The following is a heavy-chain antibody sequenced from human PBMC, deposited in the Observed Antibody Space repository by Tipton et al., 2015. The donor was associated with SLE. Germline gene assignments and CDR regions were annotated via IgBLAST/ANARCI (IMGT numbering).Heavy chain of an antibody. Sequence: QVQLVQSGPEVKNPGASVKVSCKASAYTFTTYSISWVRQAPGQGLEWMGWISTYNGNTNYAQKLQGRVTMTTDTSTSTAYMELRSLRSDDTAVYYCARAVTTGLYWYFDLGGRGTLVTVSS. CDR3: ARAVTTGLYWYFDL. J-gene: IGHJ2*01. CDR2: ISTYNGNT. CDR1: AYTFTTYS. V-gene: IGHV1-18*01. D-gene: IGHD4-17*01.